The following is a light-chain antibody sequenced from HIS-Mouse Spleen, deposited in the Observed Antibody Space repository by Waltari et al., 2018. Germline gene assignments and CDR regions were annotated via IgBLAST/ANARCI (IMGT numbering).Light chain of an antibody. Sequence: DIQMTQSPSSLSASVGDRVTITCRASQGISNYLAWYQQKPGKVPKLLIYAASTLQSGVPSRLSGSVSGTDFTLTISSLQAEDVAVYYCQQYYSTPPITFGQVTRLEIK. CDR3: QQYYSTPPIT. J-gene: IGKJ5*01. CDR2: AAS. V-gene: IGKV1-27*01. CDR1: QGISNY.